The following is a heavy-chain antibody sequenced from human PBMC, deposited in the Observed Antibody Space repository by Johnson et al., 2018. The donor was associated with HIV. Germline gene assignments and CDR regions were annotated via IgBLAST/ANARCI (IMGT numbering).Heavy chain of an antibody. D-gene: IGHD2-21*01. CDR3: AKDSSFISGSSGGGVDI. J-gene: IGHJ3*02. CDR1: GFTFDDYA. Sequence: VQLVESGGGVVRPGGSLRLSCAASGFTFDDYAMHWVRQAPGKGLEWVSGISWNSGFIGYADSVKGRFTISRDNAKNSLYLQMNSLRAEYTALYYCAKDSSFISGSSGGGVDIWGQGTRVTVSS. CDR2: ISWNSGFI. V-gene: IGHV3-9*01.